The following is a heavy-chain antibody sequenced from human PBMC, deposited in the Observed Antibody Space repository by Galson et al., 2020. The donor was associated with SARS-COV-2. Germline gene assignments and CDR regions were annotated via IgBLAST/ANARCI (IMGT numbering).Heavy chain of an antibody. Sequence: ASVKVSCKASGYTFTSYGISWVRQAPGQGLEWMGWISAYNANTNYAQKLQGRVTMTTDTSTSTAYMELRSLRSDDTAVYYCARVRYYDSSGYYPVGDYWGQGTLVTVSS. CDR1: GYTFTSYG. D-gene: IGHD3-22*01. J-gene: IGHJ4*02. V-gene: IGHV1-18*04. CDR3: ARVRYYDSSGYYPVGDY. CDR2: ISAYNANT.